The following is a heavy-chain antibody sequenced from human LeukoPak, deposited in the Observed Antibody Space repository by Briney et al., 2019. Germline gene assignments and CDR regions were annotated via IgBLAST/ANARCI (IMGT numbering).Heavy chain of an antibody. CDR3: ARGHFYYYYGMDV. Sequence: PGGSLRLSCAASGFTFSDYYMSWLRQAPGKGLEWVSYISSSGSTIYYADSVKGRFTISRDNAKNSLYLQMNSLRAGDTAVYYCARGHFYYYYGMDVWGQGTTVTVSS. J-gene: IGHJ6*02. CDR1: GFTFSDYY. CDR2: ISSSGSTI. V-gene: IGHV3-11*01.